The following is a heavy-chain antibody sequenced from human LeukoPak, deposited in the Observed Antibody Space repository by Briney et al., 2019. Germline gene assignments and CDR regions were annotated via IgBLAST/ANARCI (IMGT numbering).Heavy chain of an antibody. J-gene: IGHJ5*02. CDR2: LYHSGNS. CDR3: TRHQTNFYGSGAPFDP. Sequence: SETLSLTCSVSGGSITTTYYWSWIRQPPGGGLEWIASLYHSGNSNYNPSLKGRVTMSVDTSKNQFSLQLTSMTAADTAIYYCTRHQTNFYGSGAPFDPWGQGTLVTVSS. D-gene: IGHD3-10*01. V-gene: IGHV4-39*01. CDR1: GGSITTTYY.